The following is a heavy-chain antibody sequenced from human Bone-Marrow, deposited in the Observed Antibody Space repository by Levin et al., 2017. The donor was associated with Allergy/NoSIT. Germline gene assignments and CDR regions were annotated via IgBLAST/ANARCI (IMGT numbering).Heavy chain of an antibody. CDR3: VVALDY. J-gene: IGHJ4*02. D-gene: IGHD2-15*01. CDR2: ITSNGGSK. V-gene: IGHV3-11*01. Sequence: GESLKISCAASGFTFSDYYMSWMRPAPGKGLEWVSYITSNGGSKYYADSVKGRFTISRDNAKNSLSLLMNSLRAEDTAVYYCVVALDYWGQGTLVTVSS. CDR1: GFTFSDYY.